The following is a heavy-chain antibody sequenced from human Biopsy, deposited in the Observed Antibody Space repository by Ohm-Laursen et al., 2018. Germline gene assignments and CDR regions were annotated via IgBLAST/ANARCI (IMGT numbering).Heavy chain of an antibody. CDR2: IDVSDYNT. V-gene: IGHV3-23*01. CDR1: GFTFHTYA. Sequence: FLRLYCAASGFTFHTYAMNWVRQAPGKGLEWVAHIDVSDYNTYYADSVRGRFTISRDNSKQMVHLEINSLTADDTAVYYCVKQWGGYNFDSWGQGTLVTVSS. J-gene: IGHJ5*01. D-gene: IGHD1-14*01. CDR3: VKQWGGYNFDS.